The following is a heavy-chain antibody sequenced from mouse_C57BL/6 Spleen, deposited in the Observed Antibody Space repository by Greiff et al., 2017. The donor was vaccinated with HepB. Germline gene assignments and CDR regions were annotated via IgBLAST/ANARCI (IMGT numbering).Heavy chain of an antibody. J-gene: IGHJ4*01. D-gene: IGHD2-14*01. Sequence: QVQLKQPGAELVKPGASVKMSCKASGYTFTSYWITWVKQRPGQGLEWIGDIYPGSGSTNYNEKFKSKATLTVDTSSSTAYMQLSSLTSEDSAVYYCARYRGRDYAMDYWGQGTSVTVSS. CDR1: GYTFTSYW. V-gene: IGHV1-55*01. CDR2: IYPGSGST. CDR3: ARYRGRDYAMDY.